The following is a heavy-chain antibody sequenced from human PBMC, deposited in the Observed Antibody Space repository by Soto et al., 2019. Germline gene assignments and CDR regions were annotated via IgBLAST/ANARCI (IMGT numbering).Heavy chain of an antibody. V-gene: IGHV1-8*01. CDR2: INPNSGNI. Sequence: ASVKGSWKASGDTFTTYDINWVRQATGHGLEWMGWINPNSGNIGYAQRFQGRVTMTRDTAIRTAYMEVSSLRSDDTAVYYCARGRASGSYCLPDYRGQATLLPVSS. CDR3: ARGRASGSYCLPDY. CDR1: GDTFTTYD. D-gene: IGHD3-10*01. J-gene: IGHJ4*02.